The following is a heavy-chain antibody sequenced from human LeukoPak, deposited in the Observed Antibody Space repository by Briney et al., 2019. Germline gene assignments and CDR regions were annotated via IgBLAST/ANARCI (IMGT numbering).Heavy chain of an antibody. D-gene: IGHD1-26*01. CDR3: ASDSGSYDFDY. V-gene: IGHV4-59*12. CDR2: IYNSGSRST. CDR1: GGSISNFY. J-gene: IGHJ4*02. Sequence: PSETLSLTCTVSGGSISNFYWSWLRQPPGKGLEWIGYIYNSGSRSTNYNPSLKSRVTMSVDTSKNQFSLKLSSVTAADTAVYYCASDSGSYDFDYWGQGTLVTVSS.